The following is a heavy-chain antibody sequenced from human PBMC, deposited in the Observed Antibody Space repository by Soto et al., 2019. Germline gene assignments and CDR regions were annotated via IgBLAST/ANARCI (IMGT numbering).Heavy chain of an antibody. Sequence: QVQLVESGGGVVQPGRSLRLSCAASGFTFSSYGMHWVRQAPGKGLEWVAVISYDGSNKYYADSVKGRFTISRDNSKNTLDLQMNSLRAEDTAVYYCAKDRLYYDFWSGYYPYYYYMDVWGKGTTVTVSS. V-gene: IGHV3-30*18. J-gene: IGHJ6*03. D-gene: IGHD3-3*01. CDR1: GFTFSSYG. CDR3: AKDRLYYDFWSGYYPYYYYMDV. CDR2: ISYDGSNK.